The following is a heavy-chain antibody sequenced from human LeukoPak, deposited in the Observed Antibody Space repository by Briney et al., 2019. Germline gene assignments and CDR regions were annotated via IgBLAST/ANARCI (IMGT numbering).Heavy chain of an antibody. D-gene: IGHD3-22*01. Sequence: GESLQISCKGSGYSFTSYWIGWVRQMPGKGLEWMGIIYPGDSDTRYSPSFQGQVTISADKSISTAYLQWSSLKASDTAMYYCARDAYYYDSSGYYYPYYFDYWGQGTLVTVSS. J-gene: IGHJ4*02. CDR3: ARDAYYYDSSGYYYPYYFDY. V-gene: IGHV5-51*01. CDR1: GYSFTSYW. CDR2: IYPGDSDT.